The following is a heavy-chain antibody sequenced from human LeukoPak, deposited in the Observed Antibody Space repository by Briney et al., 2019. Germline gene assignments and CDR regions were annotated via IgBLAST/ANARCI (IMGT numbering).Heavy chain of an antibody. Sequence: PGGSLRLSCAASGFTFRTYAMSWVRQAPGKGLECVSAISGTGVGTYYADSVKGRFTISRDNSRSTLYLQMNSLRAEDTALYYCAKDVMLRGVNPYYFDYWGQGTLVTVSS. CDR2: ISGTGVGT. J-gene: IGHJ4*02. D-gene: IGHD3-10*01. V-gene: IGHV3-23*01. CDR3: AKDVMLRGVNPYYFDY. CDR1: GFTFRTYA.